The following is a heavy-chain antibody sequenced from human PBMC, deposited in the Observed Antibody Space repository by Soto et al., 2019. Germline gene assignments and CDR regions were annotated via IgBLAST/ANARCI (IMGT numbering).Heavy chain of an antibody. D-gene: IGHD4-17*01. J-gene: IGHJ5*02. CDR2: IDYNGSS. V-gene: IGHV4-61*08. CDR1: GGSVSSGAYF. Sequence: VQLQESGPGLVKPSETLSLTCTVSGGSVSSGAYFWSWIRQAPGKGLGWIGIIDYNGSSYYTPPLKSRVTISVDTSKNQFSLNLNSVTAADTALYYCARWRDDYGDHTWVDPWGQGILVIVSS. CDR3: ARWRDDYGDHTWVDP.